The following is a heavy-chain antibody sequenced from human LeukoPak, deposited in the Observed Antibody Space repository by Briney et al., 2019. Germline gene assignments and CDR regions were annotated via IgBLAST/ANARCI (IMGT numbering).Heavy chain of an antibody. CDR2: ISSSSSYI. D-gene: IGHD3-22*01. J-gene: IGHJ4*02. V-gene: IGHV3-21*01. CDR3: ACSYDSSGYYHDY. CDR1: GFTFSSYS. Sequence: GGSLRLSCAASGFTFSSYSMNWVRQAPGKGLEWVSSISSSSSYIYYADSVKGRFTISRDNAKNSLYLQVNSLRAEDTAVYYCACSYDSSGYYHDYWGQGTLVTVSS.